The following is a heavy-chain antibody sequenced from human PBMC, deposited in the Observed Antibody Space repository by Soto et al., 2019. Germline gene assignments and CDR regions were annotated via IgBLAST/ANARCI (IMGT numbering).Heavy chain of an antibody. J-gene: IGHJ6*02. CDR1: GGTFSSYA. CDR3: ARVFRDGYKPGYYYYGMDV. CDR2: IIPIFGTA. D-gene: IGHD2-21*01. Sequence: QVQLVQSGAEVKKPGSSVKVSCKASGGTFSSYAISWVRQAPGQGLEWMGGIIPIFGTANYAQKFQGRVTITADESTSTAYMELSSLRSEDTAVYYCARVFRDGYKPGYYYYGMDVGGQGTTVTVSS. V-gene: IGHV1-69*01.